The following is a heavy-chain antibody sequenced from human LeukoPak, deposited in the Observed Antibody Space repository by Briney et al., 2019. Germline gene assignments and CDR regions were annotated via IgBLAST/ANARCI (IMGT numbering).Heavy chain of an antibody. CDR3: ATDQPTPRRAIFDY. V-gene: IGHV3-7*01. CDR2: IKQDGSEK. D-gene: IGHD2-2*02. J-gene: IGHJ4*02. Sequence: GGSLRLSCAASGFTFSSYWMSWVRQAPGKGLEWVANIKQDGSEKYYVDSVKGRFTISRDNAKNSLYLQMNSLGAEDTAVYYCATDQPTPRRAIFDYWGQGTLVTVSS. CDR1: GFTFSSYW.